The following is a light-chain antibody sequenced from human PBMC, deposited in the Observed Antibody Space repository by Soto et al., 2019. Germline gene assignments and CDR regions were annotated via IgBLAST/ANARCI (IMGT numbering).Light chain of an antibody. CDR1: QSVSSSY. V-gene: IGKV3-20*01. J-gene: IGKJ1*01. CDR2: GAS. CDR3: QQDGSSPRM. Sequence: IVLTQSPGTLSLSPGERATLSCRASQSVSSSYLAWYQQKPGQAPRLLIYGASSRATGIPDRFSGSGSGTDFSLTMSRLEPEEFAVYYCQQDGSSPRMFGQGTKVEI.